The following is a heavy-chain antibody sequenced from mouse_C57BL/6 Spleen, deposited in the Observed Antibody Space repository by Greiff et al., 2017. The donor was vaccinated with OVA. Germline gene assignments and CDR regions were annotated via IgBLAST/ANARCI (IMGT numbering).Heavy chain of an antibody. Sequence: VHLVESGPGLVQPSQRLSITCTVSGFSLTSSGVHWVRQSPGKGLEWLGVIWSVGSTDYNAAFISRLSISKDNSKSQVFFKMNSLQADDTAIYYCARKGGYYYGSSSNYYAMDYWGQGTSVTVSS. V-gene: IGHV2-2*01. D-gene: IGHD1-1*01. CDR3: ARKGGYYYGSSSNYYAMDY. J-gene: IGHJ4*01. CDR2: IWSVGST. CDR1: GFSLTSSG.